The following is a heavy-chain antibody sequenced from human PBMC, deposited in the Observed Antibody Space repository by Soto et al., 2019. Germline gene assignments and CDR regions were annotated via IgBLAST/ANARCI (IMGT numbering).Heavy chain of an antibody. Sequence: MQIVEAGGGSVQPGGSRRLSCAASGFPFSHYWMHGVRQTPGTGLVWVSRINPEGSITNYADSVEGRFTISRDHTDSALFLQMDSLKAEDMAIYYCTSDTFGLRETWGQGNLVTVSS. J-gene: IGHJ5*02. D-gene: IGHD3-16*01. CDR3: TSDTFGLRET. CDR1: GFPFSHYW. V-gene: IGHV3-74*01. CDR2: INPEGSIT.